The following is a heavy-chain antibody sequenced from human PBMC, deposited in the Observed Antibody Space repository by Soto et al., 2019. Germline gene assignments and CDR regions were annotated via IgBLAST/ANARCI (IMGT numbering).Heavy chain of an antibody. D-gene: IGHD5-12*01. J-gene: IGHJ4*02. CDR3: ARGLDY. V-gene: IGHV3-48*01. CDR2: ISSSSSFI. Sequence: GGSLRLSCEASGFTFSTYNMNWVRQAPGKGLEWVSYISSSSSFISYADSVKGRFTISRDNAKNSLYLQMNSLRAEDTAVYYCARGLDYWGQGTLVTVSS. CDR1: GFTFSTYN.